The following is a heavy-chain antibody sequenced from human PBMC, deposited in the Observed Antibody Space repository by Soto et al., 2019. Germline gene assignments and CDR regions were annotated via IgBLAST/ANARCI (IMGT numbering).Heavy chain of an antibody. J-gene: IGHJ4*02. CDR1: GGSISSGGYY. CDR2: IYYSGST. Sequence: QVQLQESGPRLVKPSQTLSLTCTVSGGSISSGGYYWSWIRQHPGKGLEWIGYIYYSGSTYYNPSLKSRVTISVDTSKNQFSLKLSSVTAADTAVYYCASLFEYGGSPYFDYWGQGTLVTVSS. CDR3: ASLFEYGGSPYFDY. V-gene: IGHV4-31*03. D-gene: IGHD4-17*01.